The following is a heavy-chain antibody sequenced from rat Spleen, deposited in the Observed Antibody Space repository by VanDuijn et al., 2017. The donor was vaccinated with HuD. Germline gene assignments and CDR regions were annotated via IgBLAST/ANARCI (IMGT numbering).Heavy chain of an antibody. CDR3: ARQWDY. Sequence: EVQLVESGGGLVQPGRSLKFSCAASGFSFGDYAMAWVRQAPKKGLEWVATIIYDGSSTYYRDSVKGRFTISRDNAKSTLYLQMDSLRSEDTATYYCARQWDYWGQGVMVTVSS. V-gene: IGHV5-17*01. CDR1: GFSFGDYA. CDR2: IIYDGSST. J-gene: IGHJ2*01.